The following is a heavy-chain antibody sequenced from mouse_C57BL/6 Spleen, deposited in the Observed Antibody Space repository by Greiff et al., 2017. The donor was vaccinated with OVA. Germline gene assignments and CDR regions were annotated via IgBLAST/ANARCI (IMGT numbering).Heavy chain of an antibody. CDR1: GYTFTSYW. Sequence: QVQLKQPGAELVKPGASVKLSCKASGYTFTSYWMHWVKQRPGRGLEWIGRIDPNSGGTKYNEKFKSKATLTVDKPSSTAYMQLSSLTSEDSAVYYCASPITTVVADAMDYWGQGTSVTVSS. J-gene: IGHJ4*01. CDR3: ASPITTVVADAMDY. D-gene: IGHD1-1*01. CDR2: IDPNSGGT. V-gene: IGHV1-72*01.